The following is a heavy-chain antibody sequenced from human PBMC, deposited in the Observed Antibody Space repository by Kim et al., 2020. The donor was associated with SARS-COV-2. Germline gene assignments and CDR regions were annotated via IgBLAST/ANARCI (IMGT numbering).Heavy chain of an antibody. V-gene: IGHV4-39*01. J-gene: IGHJ2*01. Sequence: PSLKSRVTISVDTSKNQFSLKLSSGTAADTAVYYCARHLGAAVAYWYFDLWGRGTLVTVSS. CDR3: ARHLGAAVAYWYFDL. D-gene: IGHD3-16*01.